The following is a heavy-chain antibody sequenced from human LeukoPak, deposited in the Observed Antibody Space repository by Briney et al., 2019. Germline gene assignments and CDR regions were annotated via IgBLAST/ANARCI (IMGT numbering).Heavy chain of an antibody. V-gene: IGHV3-11*04. CDR3: ARVRTTIAFDY. CDR1: GFTFSDYY. Sequence: AGGSLRLSCAASGFTFSDYYMNWVRQAPGKGLEWVSYISSSSSTIYYADSVKGRFTISRDNAKNSLYLQMNSLRAEDTAVYYCARVRTTIAFDYWGQGTLVTVSS. D-gene: IGHD1-7*01. J-gene: IGHJ4*02. CDR2: ISSSSSTI.